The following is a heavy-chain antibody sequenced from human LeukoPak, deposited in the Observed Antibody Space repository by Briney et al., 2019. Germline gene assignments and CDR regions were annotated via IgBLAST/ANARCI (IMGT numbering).Heavy chain of an antibody. CDR3: ARGAEYYYDSSGYFPFDY. V-gene: IGHV3-21*01. J-gene: IGHJ4*02. CDR2: ITGSYSHI. Sequence: GGSLRLSCAASGFIFSTYSMNWVRQAPGKGLEWVSSITGSYSHIFYADSVKGRFTISRDNAKNSLYLQMNSLRAEDTAVYYCARGAEYYYDSSGYFPFDYWGQGTLVTVSS. D-gene: IGHD3-22*01. CDR1: GFIFSTYS.